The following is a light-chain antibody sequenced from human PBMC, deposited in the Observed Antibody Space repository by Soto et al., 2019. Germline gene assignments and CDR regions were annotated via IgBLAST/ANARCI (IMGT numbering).Light chain of an antibody. CDR3: QVYGNSPMYT. CDR1: QSVSNSS. CDR2: AAS. V-gene: IGKV3-20*01. Sequence: EIVLTQSPGTLSLSPGERATFSCRASQSVSNSSLAWYHQKPGQAPRLLLFAASRRATGIPDTFSGSGSGTDFTLTISRLEPEDFAVYDCQVYGNSPMYTFGQGTK. J-gene: IGKJ2*01.